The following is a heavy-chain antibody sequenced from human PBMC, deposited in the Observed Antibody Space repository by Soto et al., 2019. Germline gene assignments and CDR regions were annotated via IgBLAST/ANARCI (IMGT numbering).Heavy chain of an antibody. D-gene: IGHD3-22*01. CDR1: CGSIISCDYY. Sequence: SETLSLTCAFSCGSIISCDYYWSWIRHGPGQGRVWIIYICYSGCTYYTPCLQSRLTISIDTSNNQFSLKLSSVTAAATAVYDCVREEENYDANCFVHNYFVSWGQG. CDR3: VREEENYDANCFVHNYFVS. V-gene: IGHV4-30-4*01. J-gene: IGHJ4*02. CDR2: ICYSGCT.